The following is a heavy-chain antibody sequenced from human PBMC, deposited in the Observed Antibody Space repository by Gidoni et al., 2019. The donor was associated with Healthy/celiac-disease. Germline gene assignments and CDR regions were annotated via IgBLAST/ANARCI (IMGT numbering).Heavy chain of an antibody. CDR2: IYYSGST. Sequence: QLQLQESGPGLVKPSEPLSLTCTVSGGSISSSSYYWGWIRQPPGKWLEWIGSIYYSGSTYYNPSLKSRVTISVDTSKNQFSLKLSSVTAADTAVYYCARLQWLVLDYWGQGTLVTVSS. V-gene: IGHV4-39*01. CDR3: ARLQWLVLDY. J-gene: IGHJ4*02. CDR1: GGSISSSSYY. D-gene: IGHD6-19*01.